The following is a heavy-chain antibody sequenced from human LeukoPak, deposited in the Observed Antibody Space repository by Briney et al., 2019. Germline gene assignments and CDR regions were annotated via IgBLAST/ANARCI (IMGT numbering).Heavy chain of an antibody. CDR3: ARENGSGSYAVPGFDY. Sequence: ASVKVSCKASGYTFTSYYMHWVRQAPGQGLEWMGIINPSGRSTSYAQKFQSTVTMTRGTSTSTVYMELSSLRSEDTAVYYCARENGSGSYAVPGFDYWGQGTLVTVSS. V-gene: IGHV1-46*01. CDR2: INPSGRST. D-gene: IGHD3-10*01. J-gene: IGHJ4*02. CDR1: GYTFTSYY.